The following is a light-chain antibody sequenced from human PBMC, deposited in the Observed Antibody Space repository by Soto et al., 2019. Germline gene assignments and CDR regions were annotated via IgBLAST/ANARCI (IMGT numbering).Light chain of an antibody. V-gene: IGKV3-20*01. CDR3: QQYGSSPST. CDR2: GAS. CDR1: QSVRSSN. Sequence: EIVLTQSPGTLSLSPGERATLSCRASQSVRSSNLAWYQQKPGQAPRLLIYGASSRATAIPHRFSGSGSGTDFTLTISRLEPEDFAVYYCQQYGSSPSTFGQGTKVEIK. J-gene: IGKJ1*01.